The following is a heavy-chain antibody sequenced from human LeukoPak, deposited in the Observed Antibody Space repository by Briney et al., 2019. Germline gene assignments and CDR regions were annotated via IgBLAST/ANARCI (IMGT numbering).Heavy chain of an antibody. V-gene: IGHV3-64D*09. D-gene: IGHD3-22*01. CDR1: GFTFSNFP. CDR3: AKAIFFGSGSYYAY. Sequence: PGGSLRLSCSASGFTFSNFPMHWVRQAPGMGLEYVSAISIDGSSAYYADSVKGRFTISRDNSKNTLYLQMNSLRVEDTAVYYCAKAIFFGSGSYYAYWGQGTLVTVSS. J-gene: IGHJ4*02. CDR2: ISIDGSSA.